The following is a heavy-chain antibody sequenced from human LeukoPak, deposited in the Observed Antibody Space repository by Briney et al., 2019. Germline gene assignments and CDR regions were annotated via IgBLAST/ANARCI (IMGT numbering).Heavy chain of an antibody. D-gene: IGHD3-10*01. J-gene: IGHJ1*01. Sequence: GGSLRLSCAASGFTFSDYYMSWIRQAPGKGLEWVSYISSSGSTIYYADSVRGRFTISRDNAKSSLYLQMNSLRAEDTAVYYCARDLSPDYYGSGSYYNRAEYFQHWGQGTLVTVSS. V-gene: IGHV3-11*01. CDR3: ARDLSPDYYGSGSYYNRAEYFQH. CDR1: GFTFSDYY. CDR2: ISSSGSTI.